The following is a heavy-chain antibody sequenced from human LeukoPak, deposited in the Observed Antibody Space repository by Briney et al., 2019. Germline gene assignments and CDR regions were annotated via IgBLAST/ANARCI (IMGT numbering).Heavy chain of an antibody. CDR1: GFTFSSYS. CDR3: AREGGIVGLR. Sequence: GGSLRLSCAASGFTFSSYSMNWVRQAPGKGLEWVSYISSSSSTIYYADSVKGRFTISRDNAKNSLYLQMNSLRAEDTAVYYCAREGGIVGLRWGQGTLVTVSS. CDR2: ISSSSSTI. D-gene: IGHD1-26*01. V-gene: IGHV3-48*04. J-gene: IGHJ4*02.